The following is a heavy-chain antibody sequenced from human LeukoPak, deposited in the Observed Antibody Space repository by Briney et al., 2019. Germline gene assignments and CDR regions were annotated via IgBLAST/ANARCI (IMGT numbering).Heavy chain of an antibody. CDR3: AELGITMIGGV. J-gene: IGHJ6*04. CDR1: GFTFRSYW. CDR2: ISSSGSTI. D-gene: IGHD3-10*02. V-gene: IGHV3-48*04. Sequence: PGGALSLSCAASGFTFRSYWMNWVRQAPGKGLEGVSYISSSGSTIYYADSVKGRFTISRDNAKNSLYLQMNSLRAEDTAVYYCAELGITMIGGVWGKGTTVTISS.